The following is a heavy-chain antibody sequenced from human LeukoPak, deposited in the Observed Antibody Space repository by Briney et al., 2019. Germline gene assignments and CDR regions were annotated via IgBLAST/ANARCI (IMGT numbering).Heavy chain of an antibody. CDR1: GFTFSSYG. CDR3: ATYPEYYYDSSGPPNDAFDI. V-gene: IGHV3-33*01. Sequence: GRSLRLSCAASGFTFSSYGMHWVRQAPGKGLEWVAVIWYDGSNKYYADSGKGRFTISRDNSKNTLYLQMNSLRAEDTAVYYCATYPEYYYDSSGPPNDAFDIWGQGTMVTVSS. CDR2: IWYDGSNK. D-gene: IGHD3-22*01. J-gene: IGHJ3*02.